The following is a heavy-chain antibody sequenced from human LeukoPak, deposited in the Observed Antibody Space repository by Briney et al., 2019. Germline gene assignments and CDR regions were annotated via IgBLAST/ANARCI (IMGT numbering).Heavy chain of an antibody. Sequence: GGSLRLSCAASGFTFSSYDMSWVRQAPGKGLEWVSAISGSGGTTYYADSVKGRFTISRDNAKNSLYLQMNSLRAEDTAVYYCARDLRRPVPFGELFLPNSDWGQGTLVTVSS. CDR3: ARDLRRPVPFGELFLPNSD. CDR2: ISGSGGTT. D-gene: IGHD3-10*01. V-gene: IGHV3-23*01. J-gene: IGHJ4*02. CDR1: GFTFSSYD.